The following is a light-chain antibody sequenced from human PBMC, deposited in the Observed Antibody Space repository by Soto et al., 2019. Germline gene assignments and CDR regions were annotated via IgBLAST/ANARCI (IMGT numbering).Light chain of an antibody. CDR2: EVT. CDR1: SSDVGTYNL. Sequence: QSVLTQPASVSGSPGQSITISCTGTSSDVGTYNLVSWYQQYPGKAPKVVISEVTKRPSGVSNRFSGSKSGNMASLTISALQAEDEADYYCRSYAGTGTWVFGGGTKVTVL. V-gene: IGLV2-23*02. J-gene: IGLJ3*02. CDR3: RSYAGTGTWV.